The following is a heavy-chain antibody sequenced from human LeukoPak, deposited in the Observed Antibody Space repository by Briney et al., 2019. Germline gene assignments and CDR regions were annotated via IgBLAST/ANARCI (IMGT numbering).Heavy chain of an antibody. D-gene: IGHD2-2*01. CDR1: GYTFTSYG. Sequence: VASVKVSCKASGYTFTSYGISWVRQAPGQGLEWMGWISAYNGNTNYVQKLQGRVTMTTGTSTSTAYMELRSLRSDDTAVYYCAREYCSSTSCSIGGWFDPWGQGTLVTVSS. CDR2: ISAYNGNT. V-gene: IGHV1-18*01. J-gene: IGHJ5*02. CDR3: AREYCSSTSCSIGGWFDP.